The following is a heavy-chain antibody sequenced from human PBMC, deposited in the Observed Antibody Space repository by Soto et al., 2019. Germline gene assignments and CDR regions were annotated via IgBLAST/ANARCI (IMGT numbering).Heavy chain of an antibody. CDR2: IIPIFGTA. V-gene: IGHV1-69*01. D-gene: IGHD1-7*01. Sequence: QVKLVQSGAEVKKPVSSVKVSCKASGGTFSSYAISWVRLAPVQGLEWMGGIIPIFGTANYAQKFQGRVTITADESTSTAYMELSILRSEDKAVYYCARDGTPGNRFDHWGQGTLVTVSS. CDR3: ARDGTPGNRFDH. CDR1: GGTFSSYA. J-gene: IGHJ5*02.